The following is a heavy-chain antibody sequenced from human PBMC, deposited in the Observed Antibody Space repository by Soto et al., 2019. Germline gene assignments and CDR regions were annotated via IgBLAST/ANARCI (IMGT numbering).Heavy chain of an antibody. J-gene: IGHJ4*02. Sequence: PGGSLRLSCAASGFTFSSYSMNWVRQAPGKGLEWVSYISSSSSTIYYADSVKGRFTISRDNAKNSLYLQMNSLRAEDTAVYYCARAEYYYDSSGPFPFDYWGQGTLVTVSS. D-gene: IGHD3-22*01. CDR3: ARAEYYYDSSGPFPFDY. CDR1: GFTFSSYS. V-gene: IGHV3-48*01. CDR2: ISSSSSTI.